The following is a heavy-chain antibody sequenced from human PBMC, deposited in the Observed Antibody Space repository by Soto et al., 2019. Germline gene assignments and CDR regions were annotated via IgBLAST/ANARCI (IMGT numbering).Heavy chain of an antibody. J-gene: IGHJ5*02. D-gene: IGHD3-22*01. CDR3: ARDPGYYDDSSGYFWFEP. Sequence: SVEASSKDPGGAYSSNTISWVRQAPGQGLEWMGRIIPILGIANYAQKFQGRVTITADKSTSTAYMELSSLRSEDTAVYYCARDPGYYDDSSGYFWFEPWGQGTLVTVSS. CDR2: IIPILGIA. V-gene: IGHV1-69*04. CDR1: GGAYSSNT.